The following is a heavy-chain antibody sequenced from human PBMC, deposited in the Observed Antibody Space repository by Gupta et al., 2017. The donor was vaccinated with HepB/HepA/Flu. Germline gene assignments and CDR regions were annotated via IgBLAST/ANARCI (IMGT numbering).Heavy chain of an antibody. Sequence: QVQLLESGGGVVQPGGSPTPPCAASGFACSSYGMSLVRQAPGKGLEWVATISYDGSNKYYADSVKGRFTISRDNSKNTLYLQMSSLRAEDTAVYYCAKKSSTVVYYYYYGMDVWGQGTTVTVSS. J-gene: IGHJ6*02. D-gene: IGHD4-23*01. CDR3: AKKSSTVVYYYYYGMDV. CDR1: GFACSSYG. CDR2: ISYDGSNK. V-gene: IGHV3-30*18.